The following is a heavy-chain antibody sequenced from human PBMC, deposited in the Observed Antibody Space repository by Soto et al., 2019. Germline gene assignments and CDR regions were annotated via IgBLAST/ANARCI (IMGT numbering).Heavy chain of an antibody. V-gene: IGHV4-34*01. D-gene: IGHD3-22*01. CDR1: GGSFSGYY. CDR2: INHSGST. Sequence: QVQLQQWGAGLLKPSETLSLTCAVYGGSFSGYYWSWIRQPPGKGLEWIGEINHSGSTNYNPSLTSRVTRSVYRYKNQFALKLSSVTGADTAVYYCSRDAYYYDSSGYYYNYYYYYGIDVWGQGTTVTVSS. J-gene: IGHJ6*02. CDR3: SRDAYYYDSSGYYYNYYYYYGIDV.